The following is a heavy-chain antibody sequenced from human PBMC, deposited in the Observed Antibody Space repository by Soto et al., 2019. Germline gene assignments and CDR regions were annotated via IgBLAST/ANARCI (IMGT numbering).Heavy chain of an antibody. D-gene: IGHD1-1*01. J-gene: IGHJ4*02. CDR2: IKTKPDDGTI. CDR1: GLIFSDVW. V-gene: IGHV3-15*01. Sequence: RLSCAASGLIFSDVWMTWVRQAPGKGLEWVGRIKTKPDDGTIDYAAPVRGRFTISRDDSKNTLYLQMKSLTPDDTGVYYCTTSNLGVDFWGPGTLVTVSS. CDR3: TTSNLGVDF.